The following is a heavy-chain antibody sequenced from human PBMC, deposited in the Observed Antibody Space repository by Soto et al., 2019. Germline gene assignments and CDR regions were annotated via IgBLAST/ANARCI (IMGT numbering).Heavy chain of an antibody. V-gene: IGHV1-18*01. CDR3: ARDRGRTAAGAYHYYQYGMDV. Sequence: ASVKVSCKTSGYTFNSYGISWVRQAPGQGLEWMGWISVYRGNTNYAQKFQGRVTMTTDTSTSTAYMELTSLRFDDTAVYYCARDRGRTAAGAYHYYQYGMDVWGQGTTVTVSS. J-gene: IGHJ6*02. CDR2: ISVYRGNT. CDR1: GYTFNSYG. D-gene: IGHD6-13*01.